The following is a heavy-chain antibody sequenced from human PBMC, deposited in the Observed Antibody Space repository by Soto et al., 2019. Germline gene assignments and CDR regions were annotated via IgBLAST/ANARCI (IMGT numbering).Heavy chain of an antibody. CDR1: GGTFGTYV. V-gene: IGHV1-69*01. Sequence: QVQLVQSGAEVKRPGSSVKVSCKASGGTFGTYVIAWVRQAPGQGLEWMGGIIPIVGAANSTHKFQGRLRVTADEYTCTVYMELSNLRSDDTAFYFCARDPGFLDVKWGGWFNSGGQGNLVTVSS. J-gene: IGHJ5*01. CDR2: IIPIVGAA. CDR3: ARDPGFLDVKWGGWFNS. D-gene: IGHD3-9*01.